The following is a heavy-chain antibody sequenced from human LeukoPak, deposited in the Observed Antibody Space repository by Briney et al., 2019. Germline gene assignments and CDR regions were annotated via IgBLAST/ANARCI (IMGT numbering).Heavy chain of an antibody. CDR1: GYTFTGYY. D-gene: IGHD3-10*01. J-gene: IGHJ4*02. V-gene: IGHV1-2*02. Sequence: WASVKVSCKASGYTFTGYYMHWVRQAPGQGLEWMRWINPNSGGTNYAQKFQGRVTMTRDTSVSTAYMELSRLRSDDTAVYYCARDPVYGSGSYYLYFDYWGQGTLVTVSS. CDR3: ARDPVYGSGSYYLYFDY. CDR2: INPNSGGT.